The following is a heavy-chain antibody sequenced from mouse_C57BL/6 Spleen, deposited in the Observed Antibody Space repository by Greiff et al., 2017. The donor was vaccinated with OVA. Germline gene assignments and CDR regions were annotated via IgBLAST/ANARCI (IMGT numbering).Heavy chain of an antibody. D-gene: IGHD3-3*01. Sequence: EVQVVESGGGLVKPGGSLKLSCAASGFTFSSYAMSWVRQTPEKRLEWVATISDGGSYTYYPDNVKGRFTISRYNAKNNLYLQMSHLKSEDTAMYYCARDRGDFDYWGQGTTLTVSS. J-gene: IGHJ2*01. CDR2: ISDGGSYT. CDR1: GFTFSSYA. V-gene: IGHV5-4*01. CDR3: ARDRGDFDY.